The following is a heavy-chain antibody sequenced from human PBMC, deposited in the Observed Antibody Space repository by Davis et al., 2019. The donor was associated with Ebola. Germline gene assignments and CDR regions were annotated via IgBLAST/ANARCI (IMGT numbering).Heavy chain of an antibody. CDR2: IYYIGKT. J-gene: IGHJ5*02. V-gene: IGHV4-59*12. Sequence: MPSETLSLTCTVSGGSISTFYWSWIRQPPGKGLEWIGYIYYIGKTNYNPSLESRVTISVDTSKNQFSLKLSSVTAADTAVYYCARTWLPNNWFDPWGQGTLVTVSS. CDR3: ARTWLPNNWFDP. D-gene: IGHD3-22*01. CDR1: GGSISTFY.